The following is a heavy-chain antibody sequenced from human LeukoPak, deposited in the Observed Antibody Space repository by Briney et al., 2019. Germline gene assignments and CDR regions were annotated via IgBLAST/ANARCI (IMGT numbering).Heavy chain of an antibody. CDR3: AGDSDVEPRNGFDI. CDR1: AFIFSTCA. J-gene: IGHJ3*02. V-gene: IGHV3-23*01. Sequence: GGSLRLSCAASAFIFSTCAMHWVRQPQGQGLECVSTISSNGGMTFYSHSVKGRFSISRDNSKSILYLQMSSLSGEDTAVYYCAGDSDVEPRNGFDIWGQGTMATVSS. D-gene: IGHD1-1*01. CDR2: ISSNGGMT.